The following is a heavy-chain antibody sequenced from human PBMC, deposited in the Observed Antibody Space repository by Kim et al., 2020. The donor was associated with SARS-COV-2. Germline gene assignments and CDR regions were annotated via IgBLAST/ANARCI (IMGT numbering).Heavy chain of an antibody. D-gene: IGHD3-16*01. J-gene: IGHJ3*02. CDR1: GFTFSSYG. Sequence: GGSLRLSCAASGFTFSSYGMHWVRQAPGKGLEWVAVIWYDGSNKYYADSVKGRFTISRDNSKNTLYLQMNILRAEDTAVYYCARDLTPFGAFDIWGQGTMVTVSS. V-gene: IGHV3-33*01. CDR2: IWYDGSNK. CDR3: ARDLTPFGAFDI.